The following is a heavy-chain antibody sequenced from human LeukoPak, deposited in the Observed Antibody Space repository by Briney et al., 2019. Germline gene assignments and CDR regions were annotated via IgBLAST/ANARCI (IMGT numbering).Heavy chain of an antibody. D-gene: IGHD3-10*01. CDR2: IRYDGSHK. Sequence: PGGSLRLSCAASGFIFSNYGMHWVRQAPGKGLEWVSFIRYDGSHKHYADSVKGRFTISRENSKKTPYLQMNSLRPEDTAMYYCAKDLLKEGSYGSGIDWFDPWGQGAQVTVSS. CDR1: GFIFSNYG. J-gene: IGHJ5*02. CDR3: AKDLLKEGSYGSGIDWFDP. V-gene: IGHV3-30*02.